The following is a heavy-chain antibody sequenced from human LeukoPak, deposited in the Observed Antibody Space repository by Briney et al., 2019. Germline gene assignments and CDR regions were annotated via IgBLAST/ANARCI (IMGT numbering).Heavy chain of an antibody. CDR1: GFTFSSYE. V-gene: IGHV3-23*01. D-gene: IGHD6-19*01. J-gene: IGHJ4*02. CDR2: ISGSGGST. CDR3: AKTEQWLVTGFDY. Sequence: HPGGSLRLSCAASGFTFSSYEMNWVRQAPGKGLEWVSAISGSGGSTYYADSVKGRFTISRDNSKNTLYLQMNSLRAEDTAVYYCAKTEQWLVTGFDYWSQGTLVTVSS.